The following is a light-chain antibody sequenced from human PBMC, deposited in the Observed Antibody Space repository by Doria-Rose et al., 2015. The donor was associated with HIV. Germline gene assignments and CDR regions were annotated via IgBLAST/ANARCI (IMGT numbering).Light chain of an antibody. J-gene: IGKJ5*01. CDR3: QQYCTSRGT. Sequence: EIVLTQSPGTLSLSPGERATLSCRASQRVKSSYLAWYQQKPGQAPRLLIYDASTRATGVPDRFSGSGSGTDFTLTISRLEPEDVAVYYCQQYCTSRGTFGQGTRLEIK. CDR1: QRVKSSY. V-gene: IGKV3-20*01. CDR2: DAS.